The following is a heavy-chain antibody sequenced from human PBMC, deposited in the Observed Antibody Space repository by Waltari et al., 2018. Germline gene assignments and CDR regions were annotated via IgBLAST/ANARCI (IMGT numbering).Heavy chain of an antibody. D-gene: IGHD6-6*01. CDR2: ITHTGTT. CDR1: GASCSGYY. CDR3: AARRRSSGAGFDP. V-gene: IGHV4-34*02. J-gene: IGHJ5*02. Sequence: QLQLRQWGAGLSKPSDTQPLTAAVSGASCSGYYWTWIRQPPGKGLEWIGDITHTGTTNYNSSLKSRVTMSIDTSKNQFSLTVNSVTAADTAIYYCAARRRSSGAGFDPWGQGTLVTVSS.